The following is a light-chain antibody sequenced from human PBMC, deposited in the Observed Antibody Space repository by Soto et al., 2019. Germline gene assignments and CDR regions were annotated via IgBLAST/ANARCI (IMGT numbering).Light chain of an antibody. CDR1: NIGSKS. CDR2: DDS. Sequence: SYELTQPPSVSVAPGQTARITCGGNNIGSKSVHWYQQKPGQAPVLVVYDDSDRPSGIPERFSGSNSGNTATLTISRVEAGDGADFYGRVGDSCRDHVVLGGGTRRTVL. CDR3: RVGDSCRDHVV. J-gene: IGLJ2*01. V-gene: IGLV3-21*02.